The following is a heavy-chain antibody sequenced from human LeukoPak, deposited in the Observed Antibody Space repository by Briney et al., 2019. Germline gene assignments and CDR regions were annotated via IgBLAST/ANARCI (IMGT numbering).Heavy chain of an antibody. CDR1: GFSLSSYA. D-gene: IGHD3-9*01. J-gene: IGHJ5*02. V-gene: IGHV3-23*01. CDR3: ASHLYYDILTGYLPLEP. CDR2: ISSSDDGT. Sequence: GGSLRLSCAASGFSLSSYAMSWVRQAPGKGLEWVSAISSSDDGTYHAGSVRGRFTISRDNAKNSLYLQMNSLRAEDTAVYYCASHLYYDILTGYLPLEPWGQGTLVTVSS.